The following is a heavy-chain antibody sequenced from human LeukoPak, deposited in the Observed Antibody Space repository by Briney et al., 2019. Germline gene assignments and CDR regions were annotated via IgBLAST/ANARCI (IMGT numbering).Heavy chain of an antibody. D-gene: IGHD1-26*01. J-gene: IGHJ3*02. CDR3: ARDDGELSAFDI. CDR1: GSTFSSYW. Sequence: GGSLRLSCAASGSTFSSYWMSWVRQAPGKGLEWVANIKEDGSEKYYADSVKDRFTISRDNAKNSLYLQMNSLRAEDTAVYYCARDDGELSAFDIWGQGTMVTVSS. CDR2: IKEDGSEK. V-gene: IGHV3-7*01.